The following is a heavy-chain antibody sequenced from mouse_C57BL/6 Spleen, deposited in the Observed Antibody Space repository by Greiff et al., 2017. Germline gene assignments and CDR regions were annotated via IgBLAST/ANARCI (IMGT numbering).Heavy chain of an antibody. Sequence: QVQLQQPGAELVKPGASVKLSCKASGYTFTSYWMHWVKQRPGQGLEWIGMIHPNSGSTNYNEKFKSKATLTVDKSSSTAYMQLSSLTSEDSAVYYCARGDFRSKSAMDYWGQGTSVTVSS. J-gene: IGHJ4*01. CDR1: GYTFTSYW. V-gene: IGHV1-64*01. CDR2: IHPNSGST. CDR3: ARGDFRSKSAMDY.